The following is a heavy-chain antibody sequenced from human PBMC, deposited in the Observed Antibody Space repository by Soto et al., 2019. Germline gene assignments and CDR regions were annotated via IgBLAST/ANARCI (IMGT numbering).Heavy chain of an antibody. D-gene: IGHD2-8*01. CDR2: IYWDDDR. Sequence: QITLKESGPALVKPTQTLRVTCSVSGLPLTSYGVGVAWIRQRPGEALEWLGIIYWDDDRRYSPPLQTRVTITRDTPNTQVALTLTRMDPVDSGTYFCAHTSKAHNGHGLFHNWGPGTHVTVSS. CDR1: GLPLTSYGVG. CDR3: AHTSKAHNGHGLFHN. J-gene: IGHJ4*02. V-gene: IGHV2-5*02.